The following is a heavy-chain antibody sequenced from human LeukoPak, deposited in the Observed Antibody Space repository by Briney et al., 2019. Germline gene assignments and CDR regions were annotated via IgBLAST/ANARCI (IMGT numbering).Heavy chain of an antibody. J-gene: IGHJ4*02. CDR3: ARDNMGIAAAGDY. CDR2: ISSSSSYT. V-gene: IGHV3-11*06. D-gene: IGHD6-13*01. CDR1: GFTFSDYY. Sequence: GGSLRLSCAASGFTFSDYYMSWIRQAPGKGLEWVSYISSSSSYTNYADSVKGRFTISRDNAKNSLYLQMNSLRAEDTAVYYCARDNMGIAAAGDYWGQGTLVTVSS.